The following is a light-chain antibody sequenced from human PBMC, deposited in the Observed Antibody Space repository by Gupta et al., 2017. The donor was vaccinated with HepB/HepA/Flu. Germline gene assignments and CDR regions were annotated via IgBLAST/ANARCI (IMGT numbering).Light chain of an antibody. CDR2: RDS. CDR1: NIGSKN. Sequence: SYALTQPLSVSADLGHTVRITCGGNNIGSKNVHWYLQKPGQAPVLVIYRDSNRPTEIPERFSGSNSGNTAAMTSSRAQACDEADYYCQGCDITTAHVVFGVGTNLTVL. V-gene: IGLV3-9*01. CDR3: QGCDITTAHVV. J-gene: IGLJ2*01.